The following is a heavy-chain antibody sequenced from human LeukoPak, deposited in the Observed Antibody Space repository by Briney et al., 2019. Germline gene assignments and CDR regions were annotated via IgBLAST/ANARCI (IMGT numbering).Heavy chain of an antibody. CDR3: ARYYYDSSGYYDDY. V-gene: IGHV1-69*04. CDR2: IIPILGIA. CDR1: GGTFSSYA. J-gene: IGHJ4*02. Sequence: GASVKVSCKASGGTFSSYAISWVRQAPGQGLEWMGRIIPILGIANYAQKFQGRVTITADRSTSTAYMELSSLRSEDTAVYYCARYYYDSSGYYDDYWGQGTLVTVSS. D-gene: IGHD3-22*01.